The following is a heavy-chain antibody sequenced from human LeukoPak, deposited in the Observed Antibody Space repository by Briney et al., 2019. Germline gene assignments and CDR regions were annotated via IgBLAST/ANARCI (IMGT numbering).Heavy chain of an antibody. D-gene: IGHD1-26*01. CDR2: INPSGGST. CDR3: ATSTPHSGSYSPPPY. Sequence: ASVKVSCKASGYTFTSYYMHWVRQAPGQGLEWMGIINPSGGSTIYAQKFQGRVTMTEDTSTDTAYMELSSLRSEDTAVYYCATSTPHSGSYSPPPYWGQGTLVTVSS. J-gene: IGHJ4*02. V-gene: IGHV1-46*01. CDR1: GYTFTSYY.